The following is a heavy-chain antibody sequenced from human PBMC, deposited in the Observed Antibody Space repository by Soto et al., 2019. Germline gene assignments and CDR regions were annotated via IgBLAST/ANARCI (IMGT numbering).Heavy chain of an antibody. D-gene: IGHD3-3*01. CDR2: MNPNSGNT. CDR3: ARGHYDFWSGHNYGMDV. V-gene: IGHV1-8*01. Sequence: ASVKVSCKASGYNFTNHDINWVRQATGPGLEWMGWMNPNSGNTGYAQKFQGRVTMTRNTSISTAYMELSSLRSEDTAVYYCARGHYDFWSGHNYGMDVWGQGTTVTVSS. J-gene: IGHJ6*02. CDR1: GYNFTNHD.